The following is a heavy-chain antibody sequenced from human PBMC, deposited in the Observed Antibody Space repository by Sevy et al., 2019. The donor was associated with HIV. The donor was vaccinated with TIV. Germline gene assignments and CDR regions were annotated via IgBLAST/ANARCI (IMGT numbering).Heavy chain of an antibody. V-gene: IGHV3-23*01. CDR2: ISGSGGST. D-gene: IGHD2-15*01. Sequence: GGSLRLSCAASGFTCSSYAMSWVRQAPGKGLEWVSAISGSGGSTYYADSVKGRFTISRDNSKNTLYLQMNSLRAEDTAVYYCAKVELLGLYFDYWGQGTLVTVSS. CDR1: GFTCSSYA. CDR3: AKVELLGLYFDY. J-gene: IGHJ4*02.